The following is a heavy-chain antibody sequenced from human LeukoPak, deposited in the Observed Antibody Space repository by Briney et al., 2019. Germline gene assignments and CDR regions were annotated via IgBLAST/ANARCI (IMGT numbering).Heavy chain of an antibody. CDR3: ARGFGGAMVKYHYYYYMDV. J-gene: IGHJ6*03. V-gene: IGHV1-69*05. CDR1: GYTFTSYG. CDR2: IIPIFGTA. D-gene: IGHD5-18*01. Sequence: ASVKVSCKASGYTFTSYGISWVRQAPGQGLEWMGGIIPIFGTANYAQKFQGRVTITTDESTSTAYMELSSLRSEDTAVYYCARGFGGAMVKYHYYYYMDVWGKGTTVTVSS.